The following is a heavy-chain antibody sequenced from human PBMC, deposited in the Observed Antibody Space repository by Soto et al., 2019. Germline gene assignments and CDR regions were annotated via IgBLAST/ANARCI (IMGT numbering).Heavy chain of an antibody. CDR2: IKQDGSEK. D-gene: IGHD3-9*01. CDR1: GFTFSSYW. J-gene: IGHJ6*02. CDR3: ARSRRRYFDTGFYYYYGMDV. V-gene: IGHV3-7*01. Sequence: ILSCAASGFTFSSYWMSWVRQAPGKGLEWVANIKQDGSEKYYVDSVKGRFTISRDNAKNSLYLQMNSLRAEDTAAYYCARSRRRYFDTGFYYYYGMDVWGQGTTVTVSS.